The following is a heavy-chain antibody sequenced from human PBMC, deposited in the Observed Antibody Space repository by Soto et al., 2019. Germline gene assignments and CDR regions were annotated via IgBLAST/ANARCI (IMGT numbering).Heavy chain of an antibody. CDR1: QFVFSNSW. Sequence: GGSLRLSCAASQFVFSNSWMHWVRQVPGKGLIWVSRISADGSAATYTDSVKGRFTISRDNSKSTLYLQMNSLRSDDTAVYFCAGVRGGSYGDYEFANWGQGTPVTVSS. CDR3: AGVRGGSYGDYEFAN. CDR2: ISADGSAA. J-gene: IGHJ4*02. V-gene: IGHV3-74*01. D-gene: IGHD4-17*01.